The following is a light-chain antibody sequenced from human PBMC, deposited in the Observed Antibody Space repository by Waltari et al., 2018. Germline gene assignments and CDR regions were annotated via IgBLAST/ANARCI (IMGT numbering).Light chain of an antibody. CDR1: HTISTW. V-gene: IGKV1-5*03. J-gene: IGKJ2*01. CDR2: KVS. CDR3: EQYNAYPYY. Sequence: DIQMTQPPSTLSASVGHTVTITCRATHTISTWLAWYQQKPGRAPKVLIYKVSDLESGVPARFRGRGSGTEFTLTISSLQPDDFATYYCEQYNAYPYYFGQGTKLELK.